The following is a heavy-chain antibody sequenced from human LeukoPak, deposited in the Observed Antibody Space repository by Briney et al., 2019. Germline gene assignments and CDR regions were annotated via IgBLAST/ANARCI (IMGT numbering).Heavy chain of an antibody. J-gene: IGHJ6*02. CDR1: GFTFSSYS. Sequence: GGSLRLSCAASGFTFSSYSMNWVRQAPGKGLEWVSSISSSSSYIYYADSVKGRFTISRDNAKNSLYLQMNSLRAEDTAVYYCARVYGGGYESKEYGMDVWGHGTTVTVSS. D-gene: IGHD5-12*01. V-gene: IGHV3-21*01. CDR2: ISSSSSYI. CDR3: ARVYGGGYESKEYGMDV.